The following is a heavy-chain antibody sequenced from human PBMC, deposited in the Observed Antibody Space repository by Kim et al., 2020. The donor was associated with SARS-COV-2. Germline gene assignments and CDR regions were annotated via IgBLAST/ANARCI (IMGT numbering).Heavy chain of an antibody. V-gene: IGHV3-23*01. CDR2: ISGSGGST. D-gene: IGHD2-2*01. CDR1: GFTFSSYA. CDR3: AKDLGGPADPTPVEPNLYYYYGMDV. J-gene: IGHJ6*02. Sequence: GGSLRLSCAASGFTFSSYAMSWVRQAPGKGLEWVSAISGSGGSTYYADSVKGRFTISRDNSKNTLYLQMNSLRAEDTAVYYCAKDLGGPADPTPVEPNLYYYYGMDVWGQGTTVTVSS.